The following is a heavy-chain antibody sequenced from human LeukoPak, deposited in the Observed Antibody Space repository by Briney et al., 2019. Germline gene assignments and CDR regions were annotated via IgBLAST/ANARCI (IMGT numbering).Heavy chain of an antibody. Sequence: GGSLRLSCAASGFSFISYGMHWVRQAPGKGLEWVGVISDDGRRKDYADSVEGRFTISRDNSKDTLYLQMNSLRAEDTAVYYCAKRPSDYGDYVSYFDYWGQGTLVTVSS. CDR3: AKRPSDYGDYVSYFDY. CDR1: GFSFISYG. J-gene: IGHJ4*02. CDR2: ISDDGRRK. V-gene: IGHV3-30*18. D-gene: IGHD4-17*01.